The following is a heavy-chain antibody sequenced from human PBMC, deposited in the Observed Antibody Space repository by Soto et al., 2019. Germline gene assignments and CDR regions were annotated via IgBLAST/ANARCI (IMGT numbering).Heavy chain of an antibody. CDR1: GYSFSTYA. CDR2: ISGSGDTT. Sequence: EVQLLDSGGGLVQPGGSLRLSCAASGYSFSTYAMSWVRQAPGKGLEWVSAISGSGDTTYYADSVKGRYTISRDNSKKTVYLQMNSLRAEDTAVYYCAKETLASAYADYWGQGTLVTVSS. CDR3: AKETLASAYADY. J-gene: IGHJ4*02. D-gene: IGHD2-2*01. V-gene: IGHV3-23*01.